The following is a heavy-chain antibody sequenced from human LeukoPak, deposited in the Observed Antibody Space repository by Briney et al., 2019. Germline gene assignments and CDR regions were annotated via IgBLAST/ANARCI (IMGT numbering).Heavy chain of an antibody. Sequence: ASVKVSCKASGYTFSGYYMHWVRQAPGQGLEWMGWIIPNSGGTNYAQKFQGRVTMTRDTSISTAYMELSRLRSDDTAVYYCARFYYDIFTAYSTEIDYWGQGTLVTVSS. CDR2: IIPNSGGT. CDR3: ARFYYDIFTAYSTEIDY. J-gene: IGHJ4*02. V-gene: IGHV1-2*02. CDR1: GYTFSGYY. D-gene: IGHD3-9*01.